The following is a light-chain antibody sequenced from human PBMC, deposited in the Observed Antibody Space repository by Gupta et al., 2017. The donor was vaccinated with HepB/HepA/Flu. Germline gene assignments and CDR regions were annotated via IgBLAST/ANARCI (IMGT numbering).Light chain of an antibody. V-gene: IGLV2-23*02. Sequence: HSALTPPASASASPGQSITISCTGTSSDIGTYELVSWYQQHPGKAPKLMMYEVTRRPSGVSNRFSGSKSGNRASLTTTGLQAEDEADDYCCAYGGSGSRVVFGGGTKLTVL. CDR1: SSDIGTYEL. CDR3: CAYGGSGSRVV. CDR2: EVT. J-gene: IGLJ2*01.